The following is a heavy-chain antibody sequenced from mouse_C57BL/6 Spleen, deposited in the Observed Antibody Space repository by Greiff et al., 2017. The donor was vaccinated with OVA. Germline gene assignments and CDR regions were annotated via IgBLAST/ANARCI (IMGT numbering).Heavy chain of an antibody. CDR1: GYTFTSYG. V-gene: IGHV1-81*01. D-gene: IGHD1-1*01. CDR2: IYPRSGNT. J-gene: IGHJ4*01. CDR3: ARGTVVDYYAMDY. Sequence: VQGVESGAELARPGASVKLSCKASGYTFTSYGISWVKQRTGQGLEWIGEIYPRSGNTYYNEKFKGKATLTADKSSSTAYMELRSLTSEDSAVYFCARGTVVDYYAMDYWGQGTSVTVSS.